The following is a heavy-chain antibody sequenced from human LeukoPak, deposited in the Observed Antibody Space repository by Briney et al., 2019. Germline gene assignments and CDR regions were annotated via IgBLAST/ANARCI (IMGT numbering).Heavy chain of an antibody. CDR3: AKDGTIFGVTYLDS. CDR2: IPYDGRNQ. Sequence: GGSLRLSCAASGFTFSSYGMHWVRQAPGKGLEWVAFIPYDGRNQYFADSVKGRFTISRDISKNTPHLQMNSLRTEDTAVYYCAKDGTIFGVTYLDSWGQGTLVTVSS. D-gene: IGHD3-3*01. V-gene: IGHV3-30*02. CDR1: GFTFSSYG. J-gene: IGHJ4*02.